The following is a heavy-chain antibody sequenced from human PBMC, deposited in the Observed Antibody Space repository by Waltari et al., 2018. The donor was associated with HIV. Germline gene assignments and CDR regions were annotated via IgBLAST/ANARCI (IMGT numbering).Heavy chain of an antibody. J-gene: IGHJ5*02. V-gene: IGHV4-30-4*01. D-gene: IGHD2-21*02. CDR1: GGSISSGDYY. Sequence: QVQLQESGPGLVKPSQTLSLTCTVSGGSISSGDYYWSWIRQPPGKGLEWIGYIYYSGSTDDSPALKSRGTISVDTSKNQFSLKLSSVTAADTAVYYCARAADGDPLNRFDPWGQGTLVTVSS. CDR2: IYYSGST. CDR3: ARAADGDPLNRFDP.